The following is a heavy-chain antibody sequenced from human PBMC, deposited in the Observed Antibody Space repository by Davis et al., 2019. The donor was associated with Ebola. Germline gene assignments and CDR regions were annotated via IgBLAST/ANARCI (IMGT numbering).Heavy chain of an antibody. CDR2: IYSGGRS. J-gene: IGHJ1*01. D-gene: IGHD1-26*01. V-gene: IGHV3-53*01. Sequence: GESLKISCAASGFTVSSNYMSWVRQAPGKRLEWVSVIYSGGRSYYADSVKGRFTISGDISKNTVYLQMNRLRVEDTAMYYCARSPEWEGYYQPWGQGTLVTVSS. CDR1: GFTVSSNY. CDR3: ARSPEWEGYYQP.